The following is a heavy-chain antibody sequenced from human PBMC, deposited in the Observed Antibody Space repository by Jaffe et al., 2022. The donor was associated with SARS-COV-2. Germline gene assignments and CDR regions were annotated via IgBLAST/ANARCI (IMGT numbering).Heavy chain of an antibody. Sequence: EVQLVESGGGLVQPGGSLRLSCAASGFTFTSYAMSWVRQAPGKGLEWVSTISSSVGNTYFADSVKGRFTISRDNSKNTLYLQMNSLRAEDTAMYYCAKRGPYSSNPVDYWGQGTLVTVSS. J-gene: IGHJ4*02. CDR1: GFTFTSYA. CDR2: ISSSVGNT. CDR3: AKRGPYSSNPVDY. D-gene: IGHD6-13*01. V-gene: IGHV3-23*04.